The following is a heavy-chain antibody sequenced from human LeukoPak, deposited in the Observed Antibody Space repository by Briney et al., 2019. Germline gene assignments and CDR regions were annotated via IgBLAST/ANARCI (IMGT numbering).Heavy chain of an antibody. CDR2: ISYDGSNK. D-gene: IGHD6-13*01. V-gene: IGHV3-30*18. J-gene: IGHJ4*02. CDR3: AKDSPSGASSWSTLDY. Sequence: GGSLRLSCAASGFTFSSYAMSWVRQAPGKGLEWVAVISYDGSNKYYADSVKGRFTISRDNSKNTLYLQMNSLRAEDTAVYYCAKDSPSGASSWSTLDYWGQGTLVTVSS. CDR1: GFTFSSYA.